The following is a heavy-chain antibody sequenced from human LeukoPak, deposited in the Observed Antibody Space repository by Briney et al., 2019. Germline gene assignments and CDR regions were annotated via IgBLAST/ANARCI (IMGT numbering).Heavy chain of an antibody. CDR3: ARGLVEGSSATYCSSTSCPYNWFDP. J-gene: IGHJ5*02. D-gene: IGHD2-2*01. V-gene: IGHV4-31*03. Sequence: SETLSLTCTVSGGSISSGGYYWSWIRQHPGKGLERIGYIYYSGSTYYNPSLKSRVTISVDTSKNQFSLKLSSVTAADTAVYYCARGLVEGSSATYCSSTSCPYNWFDPWGQGTLVTVSS. CDR1: GGSISSGGYY. CDR2: IYYSGST.